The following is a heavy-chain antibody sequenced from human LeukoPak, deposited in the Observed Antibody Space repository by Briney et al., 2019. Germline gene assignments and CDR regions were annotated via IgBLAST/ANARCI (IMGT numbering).Heavy chain of an antibody. CDR2: IHTSGST. CDR3: ARDRAGDSFDI. V-gene: IGHV4-61*02. Sequence: SQTLSLTCTVSGDSISRRNYYWTWIRQPAGKRLEWIGRIHTSGSTNYNPSLKSQVTISMDTSKNQFSLDLNSVTAADTAVYYCARDRAGDSFDIWGQGTMVTVSS. J-gene: IGHJ3*02. D-gene: IGHD7-27*01. CDR1: GDSISRRNYY.